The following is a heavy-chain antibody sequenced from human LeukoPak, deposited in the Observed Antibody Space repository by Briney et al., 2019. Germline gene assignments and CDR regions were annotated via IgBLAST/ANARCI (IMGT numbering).Heavy chain of an antibody. J-gene: IGHJ2*01. D-gene: IGHD4-23*01. Sequence: SETLSLTCTVSGGSISSYFVIWIRQPAGKGLEWIGRIHTSGSTNCNSSLKPRVAMSLDTSKNQSSLNLTSVTAAATAVYYCARETRESRYFDLWGRGTPVTVSS. CDR3: ARETRESRYFDL. CDR2: IHTSGST. CDR1: GGSISSYF. V-gene: IGHV4-4*07.